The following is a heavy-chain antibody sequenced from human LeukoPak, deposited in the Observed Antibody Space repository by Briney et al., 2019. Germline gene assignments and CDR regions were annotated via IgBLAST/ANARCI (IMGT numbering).Heavy chain of an antibody. CDR3: ASHRGYYYADY. D-gene: IGHD3-22*01. CDR1: GFTFSSYS. V-gene: IGHV3-21*01. J-gene: IGHJ4*02. CDR2: IISSNNYI. Sequence: GGSLRLSCAASGFTFSSYSMNWVRQAPGKGLEWVSSIISSNNYICYADSVKGRFTVSRNNAENSLYLQMNSLRAEDTAVYYCASHRGYYYADYWGQGTLVTVSS.